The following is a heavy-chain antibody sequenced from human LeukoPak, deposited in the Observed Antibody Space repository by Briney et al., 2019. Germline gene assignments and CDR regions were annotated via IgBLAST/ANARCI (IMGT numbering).Heavy chain of an antibody. CDR1: GGTLSSYA. V-gene: IGHV1-69*01. D-gene: IGHD2-2*01. Sequence: ASVKVSCKASGGTLSSYAISWVRQAPGQGLEWMGGIIPIFGTANYAQKFQGRVTITADESTSTAYMELSSLRSEDTAVYYCAIPYCSSTSCYGYYYYGMDVWGQGTTVTVSS. J-gene: IGHJ6*02. CDR3: AIPYCSSTSCYGYYYYGMDV. CDR2: IIPIFGTA.